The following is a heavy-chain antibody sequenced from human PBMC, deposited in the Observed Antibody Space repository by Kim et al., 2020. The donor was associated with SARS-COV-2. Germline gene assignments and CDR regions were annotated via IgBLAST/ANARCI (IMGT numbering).Heavy chain of an antibody. CDR3: AKRDFDY. J-gene: IGHJ4*02. V-gene: IGHV3-23*01. CDR2: GGST. Sequence: GGSTYYADSVKGRFTISRDNSKNTLYLQMNSLRAEDTAVYYCAKRDFDYWGQGTLVTVSS.